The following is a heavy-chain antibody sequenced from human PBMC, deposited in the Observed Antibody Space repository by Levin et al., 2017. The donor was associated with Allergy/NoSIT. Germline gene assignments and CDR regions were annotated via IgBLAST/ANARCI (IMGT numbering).Heavy chain of an antibody. J-gene: IGHJ6*03. D-gene: IGHD2-2*01. CDR1: GFTFSSYG. CDR2: ISYDGSNK. V-gene: IGHV3-30*18. Sequence: GGSLRLSCAASGFTFSSYGMHWVRQAPGKGLEWVAVISYDGSNKYYADSVKGRFTISRDNSKNTLYLQMNSLRAEDTAVYYCAKDVRDCSSTSCYFGFLMDVWGKGTTVTVSS. CDR3: AKDVRDCSSTSCYFGFLMDV.